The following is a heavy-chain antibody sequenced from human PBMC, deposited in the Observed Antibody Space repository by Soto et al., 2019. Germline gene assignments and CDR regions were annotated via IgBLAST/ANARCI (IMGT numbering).Heavy chain of an antibody. J-gene: IGHJ5*02. CDR1: GDSVSSNSAA. V-gene: IGHV6-1*01. CDR2: TYYRSKWYN. Sequence: SQTLSLTCAISGDSVSSNSAAWNWIRQSPSRGLEWLGRTYYRSKWYNDYAVSVKSRITINPDTSKNQFSLQLNSVTPEDTAVYYCAREKTTSSRRLELPYYHWFDPWGQGTLVTVSS. D-gene: IGHD1-7*01. CDR3: AREKTTSSRRLELPYYHWFDP.